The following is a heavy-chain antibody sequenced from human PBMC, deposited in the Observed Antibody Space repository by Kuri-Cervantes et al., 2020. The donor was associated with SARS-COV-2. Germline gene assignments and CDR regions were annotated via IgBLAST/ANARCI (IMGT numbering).Heavy chain of an antibody. V-gene: IGHV5-10-1*01. CDR1: GYSFTSYW. D-gene: IGHD1-7*01. J-gene: IGHJ6*02. CDR3: ALIPWSNWNSHNSIV. CDR2: IDPSDSYT. Sequence: KVSCKGSGYSFTSYWIGWVRQMPGKGLEWMGRIDPSDSYTNYSPSFQGHVTISADKSISTAYLQWSSLKASDTAMYYCALIPWSNWNSHNSIVWGQGTTVTGSS.